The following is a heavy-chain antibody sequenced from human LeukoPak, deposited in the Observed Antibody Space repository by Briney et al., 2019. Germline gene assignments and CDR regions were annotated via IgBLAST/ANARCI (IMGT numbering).Heavy chain of an antibody. D-gene: IGHD1-26*01. CDR3: AKLREWELPDLFDY. CDR2: INSDGGTT. CDR1: GFTFGTYW. Sequence: PGGSLRLSCGASGFTFGTYWMHWVRHAPGKGLVWVSGINSDGGTTTYADSVKGRFTISRDNAKNTLYLQMNSLRAEDTAVYYCAKLREWELPDLFDYWGQGTLVTVSS. J-gene: IGHJ4*02. V-gene: IGHV3-74*01.